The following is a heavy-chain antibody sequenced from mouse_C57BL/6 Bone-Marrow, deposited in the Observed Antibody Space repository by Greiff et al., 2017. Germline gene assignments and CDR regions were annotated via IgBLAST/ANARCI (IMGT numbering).Heavy chain of an antibody. J-gene: IGHJ1*03. CDR1: GFNIKDDY. CDR3: TTYDYEYFDV. V-gene: IGHV14-4*01. D-gene: IGHD2-4*01. Sequence: EVKLVESGAELVRPGASVKLSCTASGFNIKDDYMHWVKQRPEQGLEWIGWIDPENGDTEYASKFQGKATITADTSSNTAYLQLSSLTSEDTAVYYCTTYDYEYFDVWGTGTTVTVSS. CDR2: IDPENGDT.